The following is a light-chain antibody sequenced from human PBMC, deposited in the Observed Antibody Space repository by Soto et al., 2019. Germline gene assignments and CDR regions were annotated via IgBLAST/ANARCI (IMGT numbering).Light chain of an antibody. Sequence: EIVLTQSPGTLSLSQGERATLSCRASQSISSTYLAWYRQKPGQAPRLLIYAASSRATGIPDRFSGSGSGTDFTLTISRLEPEDFAVYYCQQYYASSWTFGQGTKVDIK. CDR1: QSISSTY. CDR2: AAS. V-gene: IGKV3-20*01. J-gene: IGKJ1*01. CDR3: QQYYASSWT.